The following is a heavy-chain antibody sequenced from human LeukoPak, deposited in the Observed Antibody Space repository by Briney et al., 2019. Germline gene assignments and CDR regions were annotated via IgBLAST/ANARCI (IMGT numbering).Heavy chain of an antibody. CDR2: ISYDGSNK. CDR3: AELGITMIGGV. V-gene: IGHV3-30*18. Sequence: PGRSLRLACAASGFTFSSYGMCWVRQAPGKGLEWVAVISYDGSNKYYADSVKGRFTISRDNSKNTLYLQMNSLRAEDTAVYYCAELGITMIGGVWGKGTTVTISS. D-gene: IGHD3-10*02. J-gene: IGHJ6*04. CDR1: GFTFSSYG.